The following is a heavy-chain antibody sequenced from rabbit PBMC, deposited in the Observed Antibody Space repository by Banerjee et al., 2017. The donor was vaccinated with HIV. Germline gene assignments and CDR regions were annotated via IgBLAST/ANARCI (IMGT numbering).Heavy chain of an antibody. CDR3: ARDQAGYGGYAFDL. J-gene: IGHJ4*01. Sequence: QEQLVESGGGLVTPGESLTLTCKASGFDFSSNAMCWVRQAPGKGLEWIACIYAGSSGSTYYASWAKGRFTISSHNAQNTLYLQLNSLTAADTATYFCARDQAGYGGYAFDLWGQGTLVTVS. CDR1: GFDFSSNA. D-gene: IGHD6-1*01. CDR2: IYAGSSGST. V-gene: IGHV1S45*01.